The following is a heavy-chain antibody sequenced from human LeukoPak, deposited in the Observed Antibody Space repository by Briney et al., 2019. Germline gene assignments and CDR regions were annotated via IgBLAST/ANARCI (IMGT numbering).Heavy chain of an antibody. CDR1: GFTFSDHY. J-gene: IGHJ4*02. D-gene: IGHD5-12*01. CDR3: ARGPAGYVATIGGYFDY. CDR2: TRNKANSYTT. Sequence: PGGSLRLSCAASGFTFSDHYMDWVRQAPGKGLEWVGRTRNKANSYTTEYAASVKGRFTISRDDSKNSLYLQMNSLKTEDTAVYYCARGPAGYVATIGGYFDYWGQGTLVTVSP. V-gene: IGHV3-72*01.